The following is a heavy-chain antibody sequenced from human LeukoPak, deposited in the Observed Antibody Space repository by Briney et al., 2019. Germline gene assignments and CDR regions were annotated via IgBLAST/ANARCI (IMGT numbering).Heavy chain of an antibody. D-gene: IGHD6-6*01. J-gene: IGHJ6*03. V-gene: IGHV1-69*13. CDR2: IIPIFGTA. CDR3: AKDSSSSFYYYYYMDV. Sequence: ASVKVSCKASGGTFSSYAISWVRQAPGQGLEWMGGIIPIFGTANYAQKFQGRVTNTSDETTRTAYMELSSLRSEDTAVYYCAKDSSSSFYYYYYMDVWGKGTTVTVSS. CDR1: GGTFSSYA.